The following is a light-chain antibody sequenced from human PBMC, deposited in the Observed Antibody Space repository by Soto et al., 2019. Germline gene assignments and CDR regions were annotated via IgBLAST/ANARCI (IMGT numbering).Light chain of an antibody. V-gene: IGKV1-33*01. J-gene: IGKJ4*02. Sequence: DGQMTQSPSSLSAPVGDRVTITCQASQDISNYLNWYQQKPGKAPKLLIYDASNLETGVPSRFSGSGSGTDFTFTISSLQPEDFASYCCQHYDYLPLTFGGGTVLEIK. CDR2: DAS. CDR3: QHYDYLPLT. CDR1: QDISNY.